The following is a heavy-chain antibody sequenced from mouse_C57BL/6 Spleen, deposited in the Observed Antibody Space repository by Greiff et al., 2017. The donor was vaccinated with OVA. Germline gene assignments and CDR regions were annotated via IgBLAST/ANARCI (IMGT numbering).Heavy chain of an antibody. J-gene: IGHJ1*03. Sequence: DVMLVESGGGLVQPKGSLKLSCAASGFSFNTYAMNWVRQAPGKGLEWVARIRSKSNNYATYYADSVKDRFTISRDDSESMLYLQMNNLKTEDTAMYYCVRHNGPWYCDVWGTGTTVTVSS. CDR3: VRHNGPWYCDV. CDR1: GFSFNTYA. CDR2: IRSKSNNYAT. V-gene: IGHV10-1*01.